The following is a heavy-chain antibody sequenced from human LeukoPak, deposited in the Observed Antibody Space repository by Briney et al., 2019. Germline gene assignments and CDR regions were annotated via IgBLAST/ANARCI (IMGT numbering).Heavy chain of an antibody. V-gene: IGHV3-23*01. CDR2: ISGNGGST. CDR1: GFTFSSHA. Sequence: GGSLRLSCVASGFTFSSHAMNWVRQAPGKGLEWVSSISGNGGSTYSVDSVKGRFTISRDNSKNTVYLQMNSLRAEDTALYYCARDFSVTIFGVVISWGQGTLVTVSS. D-gene: IGHD3-3*01. CDR3: ARDFSVTIFGVVIS. J-gene: IGHJ5*02.